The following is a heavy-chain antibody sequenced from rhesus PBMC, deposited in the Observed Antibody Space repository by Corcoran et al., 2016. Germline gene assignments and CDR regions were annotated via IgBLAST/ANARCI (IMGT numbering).Heavy chain of an antibody. D-gene: IGHD2-2*01. CDR2: INYGGVIT. J-gene: IGHJ4*01. CDR1: GFTVSSYW. V-gene: IGHV3S42*01. CDR3: AKRGYCTSTTCYVPFDY. Sequence: EVQLVESGGGLAKPGGSLRLSCAASGFTVSSYWMNWVRQAAGKGLEWVSAINYGGVITYYAHSVKGRFTISRDNSNNALSLQMNSLRAEDTAVYYCAKRGYCTSTTCYVPFDYWGQGVLVTVSS.